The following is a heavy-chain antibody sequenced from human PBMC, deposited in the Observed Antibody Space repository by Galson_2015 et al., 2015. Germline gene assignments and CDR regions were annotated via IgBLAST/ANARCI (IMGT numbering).Heavy chain of an antibody. CDR2: IYWNDDK. J-gene: IGHJ4*02. CDR3: AHSYVEMATTLLDY. D-gene: IGHD5-24*01. Sequence: PALVKPTQTLTLTCTFSGFSLSTSGVGVGWIRQPPGKALEWLALIYWNDDKRYSPSLKSRLTITKDTSKNQVVLTMTNMDPVDTATYYCAHSYVEMATTLLDYWGRGTLVTVSS. CDR1: GFSLSTSGVG. V-gene: IGHV2-5*01.